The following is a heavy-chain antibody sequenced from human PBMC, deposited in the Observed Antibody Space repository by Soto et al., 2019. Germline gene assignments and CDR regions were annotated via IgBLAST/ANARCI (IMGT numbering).Heavy chain of an antibody. J-gene: IGHJ4*02. CDR2: ISSDGSNE. D-gene: IGHD1-1*01. CDR1: GFTFSTYA. V-gene: IGHV3-30-3*01. CDR3: VSRGISAFDH. Sequence: QVQVVESGGGVVQPGGSLRLSCAASGFTFSTYAMHWVRQAPGKGPDWVAFISSDGSNEYYADSVKGRFTISRDNSKKTLYLQMNSLRPADTAVYCCVSRGISAFDHWGQGTLVTVSS.